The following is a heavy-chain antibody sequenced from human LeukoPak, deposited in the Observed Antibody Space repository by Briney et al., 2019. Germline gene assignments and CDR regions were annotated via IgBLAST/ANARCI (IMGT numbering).Heavy chain of an antibody. J-gene: IGHJ3*02. CDR2: IYYSGST. D-gene: IGHD2-21*01. CDR3: ARLTIPI. V-gene: IGHV4-59*01. CDR1: GGSIGSYY. Sequence: SETLSLTCTVSGGSIGSYYWSWIRQPPGKGLEWIGYIYYSGSTNYNPSLKGRVTISVDTSKNQFSLKLSSVTAADTAVYYCARLTIPIWGQGTVVTVSS.